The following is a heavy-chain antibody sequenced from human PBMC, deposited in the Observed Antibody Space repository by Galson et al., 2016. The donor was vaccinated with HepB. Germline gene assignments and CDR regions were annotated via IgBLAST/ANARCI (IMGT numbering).Heavy chain of an antibody. CDR1: GFTFNTYG. J-gene: IGHJ4*02. CDR2: IWFDGSNT. V-gene: IGHV3-33*01. D-gene: IGHD4-17*01. CDR3: AIGNYGDYSFDY. Sequence: SLRLSCAASGFTFNTYGMHWVRQAPGKGLEWVAIIWFDGSNTYSADSVKGRFSVSRDNSKNTLHLQMNSLRAEDTAVYYCAIGNYGDYSFDYWGQGTLVTVSS.